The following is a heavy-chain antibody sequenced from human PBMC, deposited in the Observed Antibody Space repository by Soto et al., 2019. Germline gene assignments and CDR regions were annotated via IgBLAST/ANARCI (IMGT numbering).Heavy chain of an antibody. CDR1: GYPFTSYT. Sequence: XSVKVACKASGYPFTSYTIIWVRQAPGQGLEWVGWIGPSSGNTDSARNLQGRVTMTTDTSTSTAYMELRSLRSDDTAVYYCARDTGNFFDYCGQGTLVTVSS. CDR2: IGPSSGNT. CDR3: ARDTGNFFDY. V-gene: IGHV1-18*01. J-gene: IGHJ4*02.